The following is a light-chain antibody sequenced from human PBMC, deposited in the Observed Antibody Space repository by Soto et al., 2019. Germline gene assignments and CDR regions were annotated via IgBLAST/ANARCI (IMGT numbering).Light chain of an antibody. Sequence: ESVLTHFPCTLSLSPGERATLSCRASESVSSIYLAWYQQKPGQAPRLLIYGASSRPTGIPDRFSGSGSGTDFTLTISRLEPEDFAVYYCQQYDSSALTFGGGTKVDI. J-gene: IGKJ4*01. V-gene: IGKV3-20*01. CDR2: GAS. CDR1: ESVSSIY. CDR3: QQYDSSALT.